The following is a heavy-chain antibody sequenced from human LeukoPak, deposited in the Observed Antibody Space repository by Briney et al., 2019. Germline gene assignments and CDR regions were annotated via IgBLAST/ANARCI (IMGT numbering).Heavy chain of an antibody. CDR1: GFTFSDYY. CDR2: ISGSGSTI. J-gene: IGHJ4*02. D-gene: IGHD3-10*01. Sequence: PGGSLRLSCAASGFTFSDYYMSWIRQAPGKGLEWVSYISGSGSTIYYADSVKGRFTISRDNAKNSLYLQMNSLRAEDTAVYYCARNNYYGSGSYCDYWGQGTLVTVSS. V-gene: IGHV3-11*01. CDR3: ARNNYYGSGSYCDY.